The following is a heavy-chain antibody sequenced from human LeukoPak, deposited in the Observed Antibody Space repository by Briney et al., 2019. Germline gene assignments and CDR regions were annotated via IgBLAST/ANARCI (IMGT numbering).Heavy chain of an antibody. V-gene: IGHV4-34*01. CDR3: ARQLLYCSGGSCYNSFDY. CDR1: GGSFSGYY. J-gene: IGHJ4*02. CDR2: INHSGST. Sequence: PSETLSLTCAVYGGSFSGYYWSWIRQPPGKGLEWIGEINHSGSTNYNPSLKSRVTISVDTSKNQFSLKLSSVTAADTAVYYCARQLLYCSGGSCYNSFDYWGQGTLVTVSS. D-gene: IGHD2-15*01.